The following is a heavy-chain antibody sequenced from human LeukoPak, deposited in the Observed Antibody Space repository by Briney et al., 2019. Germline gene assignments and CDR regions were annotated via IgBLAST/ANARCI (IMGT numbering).Heavy chain of an antibody. Sequence: SETLSLTCAVYGGSFSGYYWSWIRQPPGKGLEWIGEINHSGSTNYNPSLKSRVTISVDTSKNQFSLKLSSVTAADTAVYYCAREGYEYDFWSGYYRRFDYWGQGTLVTVSS. J-gene: IGHJ4*02. D-gene: IGHD3-3*01. CDR3: AREGYEYDFWSGYYRRFDY. V-gene: IGHV4-34*01. CDR1: GGSFSGYY. CDR2: INHSGST.